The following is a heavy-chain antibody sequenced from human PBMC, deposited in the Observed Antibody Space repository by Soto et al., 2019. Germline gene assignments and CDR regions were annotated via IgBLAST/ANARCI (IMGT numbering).Heavy chain of an antibody. V-gene: IGHV3-30*18. J-gene: IGHJ4*02. CDR3: AKYFTQWRARFDS. CDR2: ISRAGKSQ. Sequence: PDTGLEWVAVISRAGKSQYYADYVLCRFTISRDNSSNTLSLEMDSLRPEDTAVYFCAKYFTQWRARFDSWGQGTPVTVPS. D-gene: IGHD6-19*01.